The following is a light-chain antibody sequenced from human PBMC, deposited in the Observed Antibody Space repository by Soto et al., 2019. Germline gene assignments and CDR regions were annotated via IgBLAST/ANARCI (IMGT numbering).Light chain of an antibody. CDR3: HAYNSYLWT. CDR2: EAS. J-gene: IGKJ1*01. V-gene: IGKV1-5*03. CDR1: QNIRKW. Sequence: DIQMTQSPSTLSASVGDRVTITCRASQNIRKWLAWYQQKPGRAPKLLIYEASNLEGGVPFRFSGNESGTEFTLNISSLQPDDFATNFCHAYNSYLWTFGKGTKVEIK.